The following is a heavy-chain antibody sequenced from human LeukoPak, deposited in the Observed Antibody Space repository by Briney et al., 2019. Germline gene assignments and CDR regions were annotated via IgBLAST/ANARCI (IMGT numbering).Heavy chain of an antibody. D-gene: IGHD3-16*01. CDR1: DGSISSGAYY. J-gene: IGHJ5*02. Sequence: SETLSLTCTVSDGSISSGAYYWSWIRQPPGKGLEWIGYIYHSGITDYNPSLKNRVTISVDRSKNQFSLKLSSVTAADTAVYYCASHAGGNNWFDPWGQGTLVTVSS. V-gene: IGHV4-30-2*01. CDR3: ASHAGGNNWFDP. CDR2: IYHSGIT.